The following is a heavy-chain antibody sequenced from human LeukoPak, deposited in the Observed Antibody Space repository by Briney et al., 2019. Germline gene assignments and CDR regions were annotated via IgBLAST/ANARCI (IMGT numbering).Heavy chain of an antibody. V-gene: IGHV4-59*08. CDR3: ARQGGGFWYFDL. Sequence: SETLSLTCTVSGGSISSYYWSWIRQPPGKGLEWVGYIYYSGSTNYNPSLKSRVTISVDTSKNQFSLKLSSVTAADTAVYYCARQGGGFWYFDLWGRGTLVTVSS. CDR2: IYYSGST. J-gene: IGHJ2*01. CDR1: GGSISSYY. D-gene: IGHD6-25*01.